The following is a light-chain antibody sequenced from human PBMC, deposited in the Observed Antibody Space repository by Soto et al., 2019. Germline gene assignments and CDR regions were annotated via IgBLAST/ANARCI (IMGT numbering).Light chain of an antibody. V-gene: IGLV2-14*01. J-gene: IGLJ7*01. CDR1: GSDVGGYNY. Sequence: QSALTQPASVSGSPGQSITISCTGTGSDVGGYNYVSWYQQHPGKAPKHMIYEVSNRPSGVYNRFSGSKSGNTASLTISGLQTEDEADYYCSSYTSISTAVFGGGTQLTVL. CDR3: SSYTSISTAV. CDR2: EVS.